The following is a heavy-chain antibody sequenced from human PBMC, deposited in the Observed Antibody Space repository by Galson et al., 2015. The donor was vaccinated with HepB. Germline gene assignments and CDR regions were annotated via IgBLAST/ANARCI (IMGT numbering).Heavy chain of an antibody. CDR1: GGSIGRHY. J-gene: IGHJ4*02. CDR3: ARLFSTTWYVDY. D-gene: IGHD6-13*01. Sequence: TLSLTCTVSGGSIGRHYWTWIRQSPGKGLEWIAYMYHTGSTRYNPSLMSRVTISMDTSKNQFSLRLGSVTAADTGVYFCARLFSTTWYVDYWGQGALVTVSS. V-gene: IGHV4-59*08. CDR2: MYHTGST.